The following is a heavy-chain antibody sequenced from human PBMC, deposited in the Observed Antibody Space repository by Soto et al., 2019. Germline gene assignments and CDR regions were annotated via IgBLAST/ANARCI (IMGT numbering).Heavy chain of an antibody. D-gene: IGHD3-10*01. J-gene: IGHJ4*02. V-gene: IGHV1-69*06. CDR2: IIPMFETP. CDR1: GGTFSMFL. CDR3: ARGGPGMATTTAYFDY. Sequence: QVQLVQSGAEVKKPGSSVKISCKASGGTFSMFLMSWVRQAPGQGLEWMGGIIPMFETPNYARKFQGRVTIKADKSTGTVFMELTNLRSEDTAVYFCARGGPGMATTTAYFDYWGQGTLVTVSS.